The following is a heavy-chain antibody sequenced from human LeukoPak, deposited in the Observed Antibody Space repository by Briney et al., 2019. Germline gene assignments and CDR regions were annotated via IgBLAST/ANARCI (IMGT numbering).Heavy chain of an antibody. V-gene: IGHV1-2*02. CDR1: GYTFTGYY. CDR3: ARVPCSSTSCYHYYYYMDV. Sequence: GASVKVSCKASGYTFTGYYMHWVRQAPGQGLEWMGWINPNSGGTNYAQKFQGRVTMTRDTSISTAYMELSRLRSDDTAVYYCARVPCSSTSCYHYYYYMDVWGKGTTVTVSS. J-gene: IGHJ6*03. CDR2: INPNSGGT. D-gene: IGHD2-2*01.